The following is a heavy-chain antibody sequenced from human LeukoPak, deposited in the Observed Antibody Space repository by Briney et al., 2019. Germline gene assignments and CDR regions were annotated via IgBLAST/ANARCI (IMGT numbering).Heavy chain of an antibody. D-gene: IGHD6-19*01. J-gene: IGHJ4*02. Sequence: GGSLRLSCAASGFTFSDYYMSWVRQAPGKGLEWVSAISGSGGSTYYADSVKGRFTISRDNSKNTLYLQMNSLRAEDTAVYYCAKDRIAVAVVYFDYWGQGTLVTVSS. CDR1: GFTFSDYY. CDR3: AKDRIAVAVVYFDY. CDR2: ISGSGGST. V-gene: IGHV3-23*01.